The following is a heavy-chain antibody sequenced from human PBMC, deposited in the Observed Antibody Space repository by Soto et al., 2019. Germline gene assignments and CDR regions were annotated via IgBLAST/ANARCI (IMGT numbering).Heavy chain of an antibody. D-gene: IGHD3-10*01. J-gene: IGHJ6*02. V-gene: IGHV3-30-3*01. CDR2: ISYDGSNK. CDR3: ARDPVYGSGSRDAYYYYGMDV. CDR1: GFTFSSYA. Sequence: GGSLRLSCAASGFTFSSYAMHWVRQAPGKGLEWVAVISYDGSNKYYADSVKGRFTISRDNSKNTLYLQMNSLRAEDTAVYYCARDPVYGSGSRDAYYYYGMDVWGQGTTVTVSS.